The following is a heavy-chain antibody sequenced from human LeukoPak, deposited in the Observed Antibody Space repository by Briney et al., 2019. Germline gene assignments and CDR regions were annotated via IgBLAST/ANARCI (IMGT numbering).Heavy chain of an antibody. D-gene: IGHD1-26*01. Sequence: ASVKVSCKTSGYTFSDYYIHWIRQAPGQGLEWVGWINPNSGDTDYAQKFQGRVTVTRDTSISTAYMELSRLRSDDTAVYYCARDRSGSYAPDYWGQGTLVTVSS. J-gene: IGHJ4*02. V-gene: IGHV1-2*02. CDR1: GYTFSDYY. CDR3: ARDRSGSYAPDY. CDR2: INPNSGDT.